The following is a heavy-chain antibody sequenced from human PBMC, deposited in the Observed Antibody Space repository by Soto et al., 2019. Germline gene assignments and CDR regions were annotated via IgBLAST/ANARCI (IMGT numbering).Heavy chain of an antibody. D-gene: IGHD2-2*01. Sequence: QVQLQESGPGLVKPSQTLSLTCTVSGGSISVGVYYWNWIRQLPGKGPEWIGYTYHTGSTYYNLSLESRVTISVDPSKNQFSLRLSSVTAADTAVYYCARIGNPDASLYFDYWGQGTLVTVSS. V-gene: IGHV4-31*03. CDR1: GGSISVGVYY. CDR3: ARIGNPDASLYFDY. CDR2: TYHTGST. J-gene: IGHJ4*02.